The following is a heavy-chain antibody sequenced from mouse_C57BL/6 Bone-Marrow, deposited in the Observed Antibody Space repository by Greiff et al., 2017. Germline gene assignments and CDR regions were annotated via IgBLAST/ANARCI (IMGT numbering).Heavy chain of an antibody. J-gene: IGHJ2*01. CDR2: INSDGGST. V-gene: IGHV5-2*01. CDR1: EYEFPSHD. CDR3: ARHEGLRRLYYFDD. Sequence: DVMLVESGGGLVQPGESLKLSCESNEYEFPSHDMSWVRKTPEKRLELVAAINSDGGSTYYPDTMERRFIISRDNTKKTLYLQMSSLRSEDTALYYCARHEGLRRLYYFDDWGQGTTLTVSS. D-gene: IGHD2-4*01.